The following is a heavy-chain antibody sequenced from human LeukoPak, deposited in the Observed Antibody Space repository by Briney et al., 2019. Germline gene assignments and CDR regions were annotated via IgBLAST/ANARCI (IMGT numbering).Heavy chain of an antibody. Sequence: ASVKVSCKASGYTFTGYYMHWVRQAPGQGLEWMGWINPNCGGTNYAQKFQGRVTMTRDTSISTAYMELSRLRSDDTAVYYCARDIVVVPAALGYMDVWAKGPRSPSP. CDR3: ARDIVVVPAALGYMDV. D-gene: IGHD2-2*01. CDR1: GYTFTGYY. V-gene: IGHV1-2*02. CDR2: INPNCGGT. J-gene: IGHJ6*03.